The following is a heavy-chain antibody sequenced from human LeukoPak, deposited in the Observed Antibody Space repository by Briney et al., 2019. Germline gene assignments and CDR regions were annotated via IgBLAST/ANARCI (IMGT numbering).Heavy chain of an antibody. V-gene: IGHV4-39*01. Sequence: SETLSLTCTVSGDSINNYYWGWIRQPPGKGLEWIGSIYYSGSTYYNPSLKSRVTISVDTSKNQFSLKLSSVTAADTAVYYCARNNDYWGQGTLVTVSS. CDR1: GDSINNYY. CDR3: ARNNDY. D-gene: IGHD1/OR15-1a*01. J-gene: IGHJ4*02. CDR2: IYYSGST.